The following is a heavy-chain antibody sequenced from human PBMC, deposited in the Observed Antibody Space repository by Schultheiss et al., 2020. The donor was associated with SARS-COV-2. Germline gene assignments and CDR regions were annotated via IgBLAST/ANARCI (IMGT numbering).Heavy chain of an antibody. Sequence: SQTLSLTCTVSGGSISSYYWSWIRQPPGKGLEWIGYIYYSGSTYYNPSLKSRVTISVDTSKNQFSLKLSSVTAADTAVYYCAREVGITGTTGHWGQGTLVTVSS. CDR3: AREVGITGTTGH. J-gene: IGHJ4*02. CDR1: GGSISSYY. CDR2: IYYSGST. V-gene: IGHV4-59*12. D-gene: IGHD1-7*01.